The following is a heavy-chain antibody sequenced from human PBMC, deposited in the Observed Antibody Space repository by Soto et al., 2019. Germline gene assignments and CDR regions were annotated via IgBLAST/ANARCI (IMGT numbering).Heavy chain of an antibody. CDR1: GYTFTGYY. J-gene: IGHJ5*02. V-gene: IGHV1-2*04. CDR2: INPNSGGT. CDR3: ARGSRYSGSWYPRASWFDP. D-gene: IGHD6-13*01. Sequence: QVQLVQSGAEVKKPGASVKVSCKASGYTFTGYYMHWVRQAPGQGLEWMGWINPNSGGTNYAKKFQGWVTMTRDTSISTAYMELSRLRSDDTAVYYCARGSRYSGSWYPRASWFDPWGQGTLVTVSS.